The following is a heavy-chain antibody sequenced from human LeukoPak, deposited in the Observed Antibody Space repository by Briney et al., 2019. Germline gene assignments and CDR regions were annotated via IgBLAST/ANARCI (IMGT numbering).Heavy chain of an antibody. Sequence: ASVKVSCKVSGYTLTELSMHWVRQAPGKGLEWMGGFDPEDAETIYAQKFQGRVTMTEDTSTDTAYMELSGLRSEDTAVYYCATAVTTGTTNDAFDIWGQGTMVTVSS. CDR1: GYTLTELS. V-gene: IGHV1-24*01. D-gene: IGHD1-1*01. J-gene: IGHJ3*02. CDR2: FDPEDAET. CDR3: ATAVTTGTTNDAFDI.